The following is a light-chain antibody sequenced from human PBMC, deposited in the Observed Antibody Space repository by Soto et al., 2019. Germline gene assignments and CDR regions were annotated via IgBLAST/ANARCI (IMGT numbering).Light chain of an antibody. Sequence: QCALTQPDSVSGSPLQSITISCTGTSSDVGSYNLVSWYQQHPGKAPKLIIYDVSHRPSGVSYRFSGSKSGNTASLTISGLQAEDEADYYCSSYTTITSLYVFGTGTKVTVL. J-gene: IGLJ1*01. V-gene: IGLV2-14*02. CDR2: DVS. CDR1: SSDVGSYNL. CDR3: SSYTTITSLYV.